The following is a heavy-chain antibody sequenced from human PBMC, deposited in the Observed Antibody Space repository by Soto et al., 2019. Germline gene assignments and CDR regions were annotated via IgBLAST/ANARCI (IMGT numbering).Heavy chain of an antibody. CDR1: GASMNSYH. J-gene: IGHJ5*02. V-gene: IGHV4-4*07. D-gene: IGHD6-13*01. Sequence: SETLSLTCTVSGASMNSYHWSWIRQPAGKGLEWIGHIHSSGSTNYNPSLKSRVTMSVDTSKNQFSLRLMPLTAADTAVYYCARDQGVAAAGITWFDPWGQGSLVTVSS. CDR3: ARDQGVAAAGITWFDP. CDR2: IHSSGST.